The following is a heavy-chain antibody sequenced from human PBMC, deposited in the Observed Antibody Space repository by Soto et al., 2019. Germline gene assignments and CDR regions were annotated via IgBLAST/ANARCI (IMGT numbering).Heavy chain of an antibody. Sequence: QLQLEESGPGLVKPSETLSLTCAVSGGSVSGSYYYWAWLRQSPGKGPEWIGSVFHTGFTSYNPSLESRVSVSVDTSKSQFPLKLSAVTASDTAVYYCATSQKGYNWNYFDHWGQGALVTVSS. CDR3: ATSQKGYNWNYFDH. D-gene: IGHD1-1*01. J-gene: IGHJ4*02. CDR1: GGSVSGSYYY. CDR2: VFHTGFT. V-gene: IGHV4-39*01.